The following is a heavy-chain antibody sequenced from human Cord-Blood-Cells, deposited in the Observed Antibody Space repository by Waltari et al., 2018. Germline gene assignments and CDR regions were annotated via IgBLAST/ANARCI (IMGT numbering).Heavy chain of an antibody. CDR1: GFPFSRSW. D-gene: IGHD6-25*01. CDR3: ARTSAKGPFDP. J-gene: IGHJ5*02. V-gene: IGHV3-7*05. Sequence: EVQLVESGGGLVQPGGSLRLSWAAPGFPFSRSWMGWVRQAPGKGLEWVANIKQDGSEKYYVDSVKGRFTISRDNAKNSLYLQMNSLRAEDTAVYYCARTSAKGPFDPWGQGTLVTVSS. CDR2: IKQDGSEK.